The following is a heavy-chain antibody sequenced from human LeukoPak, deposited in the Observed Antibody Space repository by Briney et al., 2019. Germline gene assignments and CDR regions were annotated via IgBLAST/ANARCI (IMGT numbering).Heavy chain of an antibody. CDR2: IYYSGST. Sequence: SETLSLTCTVSGGSLSSGDYYWSWIRQPPGKGLEWIGYIYYSGSTYYNLSLKSRVTISVDTSKNQFSLKLSSVTAADTAVYYCARAPRFYYFDYWGQGTLVTVSS. CDR1: GGSLSSGDYY. V-gene: IGHV4-30-4*01. CDR3: ARAPRFYYFDY. J-gene: IGHJ4*02.